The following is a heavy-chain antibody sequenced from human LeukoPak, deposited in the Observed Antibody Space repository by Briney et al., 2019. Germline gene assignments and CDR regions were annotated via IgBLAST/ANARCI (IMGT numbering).Heavy chain of an antibody. CDR3: AKDGGYCSGGSCYSFPKYYFDY. D-gene: IGHD2-15*01. Sequence: GGSLRLSCAASGFTFSSYAMSWVRQAPGKGLEWVSAISGSGGSTYYADSVKGRFTISRDNSKNTLYPQMNSLRAEDTAVYYCAKDGGYCSGGSCYSFPKYYFDYWGQGTLVTVSS. V-gene: IGHV3-23*01. CDR1: GFTFSSYA. CDR2: ISGSGGST. J-gene: IGHJ4*02.